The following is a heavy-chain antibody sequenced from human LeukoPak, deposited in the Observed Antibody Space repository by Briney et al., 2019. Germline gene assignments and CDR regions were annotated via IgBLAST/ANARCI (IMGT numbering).Heavy chain of an antibody. CDR1: GGSISSYC. CDR3: ARDSAMLTYFDY. D-gene: IGHD5-18*01. J-gene: IGHJ4*02. V-gene: IGHV4-4*07. CDR2: IYTSGST. Sequence: SETLSLTCTVSGGSISSYCWSWIRQPAGKGLEWIGRIYTSGSTNYNPSLKGRVTMSIDTSKNQFSLKLSSVTAADTAVYYCARDSAMLTYFDYWGQGTLVTVSS.